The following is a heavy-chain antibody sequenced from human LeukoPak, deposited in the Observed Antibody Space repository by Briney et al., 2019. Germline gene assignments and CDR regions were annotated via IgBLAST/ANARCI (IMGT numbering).Heavy chain of an antibody. CDR1: APSVSTNC. CDR2: IHSGGNT. V-gene: IGHV3-66*01. Sequence: RGRSLTLARSPSAPSVSTNCISCVSQAPGNWRGWVSVIHSGGNTYYADSVKGRFTISREYSNNPLYLQMNSLRAEDTAVYYCARVVGSQYAFDYWGQGTRVSVPS. D-gene: IGHD1-26*01. J-gene: IGHJ4*02. CDR3: ARVVGSQYAFDY.